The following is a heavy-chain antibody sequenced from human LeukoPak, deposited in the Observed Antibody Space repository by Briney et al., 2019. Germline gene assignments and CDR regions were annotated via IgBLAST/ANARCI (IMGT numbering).Heavy chain of an antibody. CDR3: ARDSGSYYAFDY. CDR2: ISSGSGYI. D-gene: IGHD1-26*01. CDR1: GFTFSTYS. Sequence: GSLRLSCAASGFTFSTYSMNWVRQTPGKGLEWVSSISSGSGYIYYADSVKGRFTISRDNAKNSLYLQMNGLRAEDTAVYYCARDSGSYYAFDYWGQGTLVTVSS. J-gene: IGHJ4*02. V-gene: IGHV3-21*01.